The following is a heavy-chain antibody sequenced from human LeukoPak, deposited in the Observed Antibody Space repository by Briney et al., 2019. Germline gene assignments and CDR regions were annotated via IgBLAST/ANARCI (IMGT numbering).Heavy chain of an antibody. Sequence: SETLSLTCAVYGGSFSGYYWCWIRQPPGKGLEWIGEINHSGSTNYNPSLKSRVTISVDTSKNQFSLKLSSVTAADTAVYYCTREGAVDLVAATTIVGFDPWGQGTLVTVSS. V-gene: IGHV4-34*01. CDR1: GGSFSGYY. J-gene: IGHJ5*02. CDR3: TREGAVDLVAATTIVGFDP. CDR2: INHSGST. D-gene: IGHD1-26*01.